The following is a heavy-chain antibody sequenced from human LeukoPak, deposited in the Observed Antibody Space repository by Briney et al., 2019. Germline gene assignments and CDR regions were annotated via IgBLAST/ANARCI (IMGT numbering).Heavy chain of an antibody. Sequence: ASVKVSCKASGYTFTSYGISWVRQAPGQGLEWMGWISAYIGNTNYAQKLQGRVTMTTDTSTSTAYMELRSLRSDDTAVYYCARVPQALRNYYYMDVWGKGTTVTVSS. J-gene: IGHJ6*03. V-gene: IGHV1-18*01. CDR2: ISAYIGNT. CDR1: GYTFTSYG. D-gene: IGHD4-17*01. CDR3: ARVPQALRNYYYMDV.